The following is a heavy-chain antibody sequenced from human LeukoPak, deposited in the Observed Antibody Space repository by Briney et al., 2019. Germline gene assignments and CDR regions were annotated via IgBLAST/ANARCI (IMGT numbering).Heavy chain of an antibody. J-gene: IGHJ4*02. CDR3: AKAPVTSCRGAYCYPFDS. CDR1: GFSLSSYA. CDR2: TSSSDSGT. Sequence: PGGSLRLSCAASGFSLSSYAMSWVRQAPGKGLEWVSATSSSDSGTYYADSVRGRFTISRDNSKNTLYPHMKSLRAEDAAVYYCAKAPVTSCRGAYCYPFDSWGQGTLVTVSS. V-gene: IGHV3-23*01. D-gene: IGHD2-21*01.